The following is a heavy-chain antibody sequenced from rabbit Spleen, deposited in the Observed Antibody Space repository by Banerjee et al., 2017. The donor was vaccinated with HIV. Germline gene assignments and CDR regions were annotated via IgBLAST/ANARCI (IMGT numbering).Heavy chain of an antibody. J-gene: IGHJ6*01. CDR1: GFDFSSYG. Sequence: QLKESGGGLVQPGGSLKLSCKASGFDFSSYGVSWVRQAPGKGLEWIGYIDPVFGITYYANWVNGRFTISSHNAQNTLFLQLNSLTAADTATYFCARDTGSSFSSYGMDLWGQGTLVTVS. V-gene: IGHV1S7*01. D-gene: IGHD8-1*01. CDR2: IDPVFGIT. CDR3: ARDTGSSFSSYGMDL.